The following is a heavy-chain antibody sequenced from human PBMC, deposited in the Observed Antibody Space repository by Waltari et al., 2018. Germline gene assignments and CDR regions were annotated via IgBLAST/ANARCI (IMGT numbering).Heavy chain of an antibody. J-gene: IGHJ4*02. CDR3: AKDPFYVDTAMVTINNFDY. Sequence: EVQLLESGGGLVQPGGSLRLSCAASGFTFSSYAMSWVRQAPGKGLEWVSAISGSGGSTYYADSVKGRFTISRDNSKNTLYLQMNSLRAEDTAVYYCAKDPFYVDTAMVTINNFDYWGQGTLVTVSS. V-gene: IGHV3-23*01. CDR2: ISGSGGST. D-gene: IGHD5-18*01. CDR1: GFTFSSYA.